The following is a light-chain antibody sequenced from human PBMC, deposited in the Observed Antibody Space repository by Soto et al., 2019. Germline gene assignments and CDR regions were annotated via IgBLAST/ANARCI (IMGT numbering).Light chain of an antibody. CDR1: QSISSY. CDR2: AAS. J-gene: IGKJ5*01. V-gene: IGKV1-39*01. CDR3: QQSYSTLSIT. Sequence: IQMTQSASSLSAYVGDRVTITCRASQSISSYLNWYQQKPGKAPKLLIYAASSLQSGVPSRFSGSGSGTDFTLTISSLQPEDFATYYCQQSYSTLSITFGQGTRLEIK.